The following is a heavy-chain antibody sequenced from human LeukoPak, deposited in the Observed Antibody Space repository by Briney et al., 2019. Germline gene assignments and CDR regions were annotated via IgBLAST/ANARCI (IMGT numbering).Heavy chain of an antibody. D-gene: IGHD4-17*01. CDR3: ARGDGFSYGDYEAY. Sequence: ASVKVSCKASGYTFTGYYMHWVRQAPGQGLEWMGWINPNSGGTNYAQKFQGRVTMTRDTSISTAYMELSRLRSDDTAVYYCARGDGFSYGDYEAYWGQGTLVTVSS. J-gene: IGHJ4*02. V-gene: IGHV1-2*02. CDR1: GYTFTGYY. CDR2: INPNSGGT.